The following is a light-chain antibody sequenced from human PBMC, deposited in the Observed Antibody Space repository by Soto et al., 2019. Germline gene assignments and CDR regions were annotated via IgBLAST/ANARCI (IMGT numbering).Light chain of an antibody. Sequence: DIQMTQSPSSLSASVGDRVAITCRASQSISTYLNWYQQKPGKAPKVLIYKASSLESGVPSRFSGSGSGTEFSLTISSLQTDDFATYYCQQYNSYSEAFGQGTKVDIK. J-gene: IGKJ1*01. CDR1: QSISTY. CDR2: KAS. V-gene: IGKV1-5*03. CDR3: QQYNSYSEA.